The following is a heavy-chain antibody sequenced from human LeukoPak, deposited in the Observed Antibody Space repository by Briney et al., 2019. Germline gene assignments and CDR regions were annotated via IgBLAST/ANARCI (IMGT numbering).Heavy chain of an antibody. CDR3: ARDPGQYYYGSGSYYFYY. V-gene: IGHV3-7*04. CDR2: IKKDGSEK. D-gene: IGHD3-10*01. CDR1: GFTFSSYW. J-gene: IGHJ4*02. Sequence: PGGSLRLSCAASGFTFSSYWMSWVRQAPGKGGEGVADIKKDGSEKYYVASVKCRFSISRDNAKNSLYLQMNSLRAEYTAVYYCARDPGQYYYGSGSYYFYYWGQGTLVTVSS.